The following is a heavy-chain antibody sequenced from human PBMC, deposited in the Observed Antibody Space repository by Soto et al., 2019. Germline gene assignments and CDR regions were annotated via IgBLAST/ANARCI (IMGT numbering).Heavy chain of an antibody. CDR1: GFSFSDYY. V-gene: IGHV3-11*01. CDR2: ISSSGRTI. Sequence: QVQLVESGGGLVKPGGSLRLSCAASGFSFSDYYMNWIRQAPGKGLEWVSYISSSGRTIYYADSVKGRFTISRDNAKNSLYLQMNSLRAEDTAVYYCATGDQAYWDFDFWGRGTLVTVSS. J-gene: IGHJ2*01. CDR3: ATGDQAYWDFDF.